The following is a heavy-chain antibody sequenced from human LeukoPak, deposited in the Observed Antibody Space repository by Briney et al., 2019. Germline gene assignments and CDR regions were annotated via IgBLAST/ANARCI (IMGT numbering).Heavy chain of an antibody. CDR3: AKDQKYYYDSSGCDY. J-gene: IGHJ4*02. V-gene: IGHV3-23*01. CDR2: ISGSGGST. Sequence: GGSLRLSCAASGFTFSGYAMSWVRQAPGKGLEWVSAISGSGGSTYYADSVKGRFTISRDNSKNTLYLQMNSLRAEDTAVYYCAKDQKYYYDSSGCDYWGQGTLVTVSS. D-gene: IGHD3-22*01. CDR1: GFTFSGYA.